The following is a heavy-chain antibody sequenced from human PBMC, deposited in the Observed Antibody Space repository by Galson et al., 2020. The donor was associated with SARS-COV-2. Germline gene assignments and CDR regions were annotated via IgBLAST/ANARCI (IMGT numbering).Heavy chain of an antibody. D-gene: IGHD2-8*01. Sequence: GGSLRLSCAASGFTFSSYGMHWVSQAPGKGPEWVAVISYDGSNKYYADSVKGRFTISRDNSKNTLYLQMNSLRAEDTAVYYCAKDLGRPASCTFDYWGQGTLVTVSS. CDR3: AKDLGRPASCTFDY. CDR2: ISYDGSNK. J-gene: IGHJ4*02. CDR1: GFTFSSYG. V-gene: IGHV3-30*18.